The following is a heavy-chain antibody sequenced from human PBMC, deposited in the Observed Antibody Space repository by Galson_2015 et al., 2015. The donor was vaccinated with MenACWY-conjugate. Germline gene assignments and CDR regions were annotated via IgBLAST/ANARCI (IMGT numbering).Heavy chain of an antibody. CDR2: INSDGSST. CDR1: GFTFSSYW. J-gene: IGHJ4*02. CDR3: ARGPVTPLFDY. Sequence: SLRLACAASGFTFSSYWMHWVRHAPGKGLVWASRINSDGSSTSYADSVKGRFTISRDNAKNTLYLQMNSLRAEDTAVYYCARGPVTPLFDYWGKGTLVTVSS. V-gene: IGHV3-74*01.